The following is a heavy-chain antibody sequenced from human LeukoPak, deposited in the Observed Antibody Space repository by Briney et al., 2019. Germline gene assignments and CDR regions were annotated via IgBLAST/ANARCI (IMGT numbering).Heavy chain of an antibody. CDR3: ARHESGSGWYTGGAFDI. V-gene: IGHV4-39*01. CDR2: IYYSGST. J-gene: IGHJ3*02. CDR1: GGSISSSSYY. D-gene: IGHD6-19*01. Sequence: PSETLSLTCTVSGGSISSSSYYWGWIRQPPGKGLEWIGSIYYSGSTYYNPSLNSRVTISVDTSKNQFSLKLSSVTAADTAVYYCARHESGSGWYTGGAFDIWGQGTMVTVSS.